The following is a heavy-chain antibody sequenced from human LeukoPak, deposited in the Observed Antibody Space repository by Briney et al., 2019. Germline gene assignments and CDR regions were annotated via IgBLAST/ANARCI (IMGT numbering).Heavy chain of an antibody. CDR1: GFTFSSYG. D-gene: IGHD1-26*01. V-gene: IGHV3-30*02. Sequence: GGSLRLSCAASGFTFSSYGMHWVRQAPGKGLEWVAFIRYDVSNKYYADSVKGRFTISRDNSKNTLYLQMNSLRAEDTAVYYCTRVPSSIVGATSNAFDIWGQGTMVTVSS. J-gene: IGHJ3*02. CDR3: TRVPSSIVGATSNAFDI. CDR2: IRYDVSNK.